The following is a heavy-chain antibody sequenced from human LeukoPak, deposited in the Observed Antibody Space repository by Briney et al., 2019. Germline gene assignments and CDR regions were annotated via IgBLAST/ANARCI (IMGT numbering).Heavy chain of an antibody. V-gene: IGHV3-43*02. D-gene: IGHD3-22*01. Sequence: PGGSLTLSCAASGFTYDDYAMHWVRQAPGKGLEWVSLISGDGGSTYYADSVKGRFTISRDNSKNSLYLQMNSLRTEDTALYYCAKDPYYDSSGYYGGDFDYWGQGTLVTVSS. CDR2: ISGDGGST. CDR1: GFTYDDYA. J-gene: IGHJ4*02. CDR3: AKDPYYDSSGYYGGDFDY.